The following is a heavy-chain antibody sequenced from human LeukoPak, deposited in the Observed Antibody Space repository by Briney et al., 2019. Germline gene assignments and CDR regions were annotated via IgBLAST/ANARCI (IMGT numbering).Heavy chain of an antibody. J-gene: IGHJ4*02. CDR3: AKWGPYYYDSSGYPDY. D-gene: IGHD3-22*01. CDR1: GFTFSSYA. V-gene: IGHV3-23*01. Sequence: GGSLRLSCAASGFTFSSYAMSWVRQAPGKGLEWVSAISGSGGSTYYADSVKGRFTISRDNSKNTLYLQMNSLRAEDTAVYYCAKWGPYYYDSSGYPDYWGQGTLVTVS. CDR2: ISGSGGST.